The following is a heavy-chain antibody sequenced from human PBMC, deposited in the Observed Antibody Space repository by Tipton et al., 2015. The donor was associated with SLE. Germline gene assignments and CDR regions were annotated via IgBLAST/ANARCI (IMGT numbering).Heavy chain of an antibody. Sequence: TLSLTCAVYGGSFSGYYWSWIRQPPGKGLEWIGEINHSGSTNYNPSLKSRVTISVDTSKNQFSLKLSSVTAADTAVYYCASQWLATSGGWYCDLWGRGTLVTVSS. J-gene: IGHJ2*01. D-gene: IGHD6-19*01. CDR2: INHSGST. V-gene: IGHV4-34*01. CDR1: GGSFSGYY. CDR3: ASQWLATSGGWYCDL.